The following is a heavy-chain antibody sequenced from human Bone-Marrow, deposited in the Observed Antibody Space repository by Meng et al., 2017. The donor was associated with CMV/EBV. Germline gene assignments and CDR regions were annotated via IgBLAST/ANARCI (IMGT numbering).Heavy chain of an antibody. D-gene: IGHD5-18*01. CDR2: INHRGST. V-gene: IGHV4-34*01. J-gene: IGHJ4*02. Sequence: GSLRLSCDVYGGSFSGYYRSWIRQPPGKGLEWIGEINHRGSTNYNPSLKSRVTISVDTSKNQFSLKLSSVTAADTAGYYCARVGYSYGYTFHYWGQGTLVTVSS. CDR3: ARVGYSYGYTFHY. CDR1: GGSFSGYY.